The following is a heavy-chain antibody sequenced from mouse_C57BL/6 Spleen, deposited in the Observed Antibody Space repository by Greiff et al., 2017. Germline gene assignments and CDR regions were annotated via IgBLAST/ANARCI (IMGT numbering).Heavy chain of an antibody. D-gene: IGHD2-12*01. V-gene: IGHV1-55*01. Sequence: QVQLQQPGAELVKPGASVKMSCKASGYTFTSYWINWVKQRPGQGLEWIGDIYPGSGSTNYNEKFKGKATLTGDTSPSTAYMQLSSLTSEDSSVYCCARSNGNDEGAMGYWGTAASVTASS. CDR1: GYTFTSYW. J-gene: IGHJ4*01. CDR2: IYPGSGST. CDR3: ARSNGNDEGAMGY.